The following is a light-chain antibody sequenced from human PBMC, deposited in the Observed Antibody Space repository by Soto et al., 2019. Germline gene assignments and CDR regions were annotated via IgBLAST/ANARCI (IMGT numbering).Light chain of an antibody. CDR2: EAT. CDR3: CSYAGSSTFVI. V-gene: IGLV2-23*02. Sequence: QSALTQPAPVSGSPGQSITISCTGTSSDVGSYNLVSWYQQHPGKAPKLMIYEATKRPSGVSNRFSGSKSGNTASLTISGLQAEDEADYYCCSYAGSSTFVIFGGGTQLTVL. CDR1: SSDVGSYNL. J-gene: IGLJ2*01.